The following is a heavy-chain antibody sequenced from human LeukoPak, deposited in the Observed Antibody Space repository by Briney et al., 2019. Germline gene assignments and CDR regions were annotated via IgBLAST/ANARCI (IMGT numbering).Heavy chain of an antibody. D-gene: IGHD3-22*01. Sequence: PSETLSLTCTVSGGSISSYYWSWIRQPPGKGLEWIGYIYYSGSTNYNPSLKSRVTISVDTSKNQFSLKLSSVTAADTAVYYCARVSGDSSGYYHLDYWGQGTLVTVFS. J-gene: IGHJ4*02. CDR3: ARVSGDSSGYYHLDY. CDR2: IYYSGST. CDR1: GGSISSYY. V-gene: IGHV4-59*01.